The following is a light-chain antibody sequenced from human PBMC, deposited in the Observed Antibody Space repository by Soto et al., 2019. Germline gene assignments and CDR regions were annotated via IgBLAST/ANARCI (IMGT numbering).Light chain of an antibody. CDR3: QQYENWPPIT. V-gene: IGKV3-11*01. Sequence: EIVLTQSPATLSLSPGERATLSCRASQSVSSYLAWYQQKPGQAPRLLIYDASNRATGVPPRFSGSGSGTEFTLTISNLQSEDFGVYYCQQYENWPPITFGQGTRLEI. CDR1: QSVSSY. J-gene: IGKJ5*01. CDR2: DAS.